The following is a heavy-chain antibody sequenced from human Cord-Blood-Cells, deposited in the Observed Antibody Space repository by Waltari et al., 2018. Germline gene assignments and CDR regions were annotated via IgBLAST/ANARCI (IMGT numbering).Heavy chain of an antibody. CDR1: GYTLTELS. CDR3: ATGAVVVPAAIPPYYWYFDL. J-gene: IGHJ2*01. D-gene: IGHD2-2*02. Sequence: QVQLVQSGAEVKKPGASVKVSCKVSGYTLTELSMHWVRQAPGKGLAWMGGFDPEDGETIYAQKFQGRVTMTEDTSTDTAYMELSSLRSEDTAVYYCATGAVVVPAAIPPYYWYFDLWGRGTLVTVSS. V-gene: IGHV1-24*01. CDR2: FDPEDGET.